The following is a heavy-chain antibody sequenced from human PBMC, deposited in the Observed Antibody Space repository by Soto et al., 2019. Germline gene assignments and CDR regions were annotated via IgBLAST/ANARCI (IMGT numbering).Heavy chain of an antibody. D-gene: IGHD3-10*01. CDR1: GGSISSYY. CDR2: IYYSGST. V-gene: IGHV4-59*08. J-gene: IGHJ4*02. CDR3: ARYYGGYSDY. Sequence: LSLTCTVSGGSISSYYWSWIRQPPGKGLEWIGYIYYSGSTNYNPSLKSRNTISVDTSKNQFSLKLSTVNAADTAVYYCARYYGGYSDYWGQGTLVTVSS.